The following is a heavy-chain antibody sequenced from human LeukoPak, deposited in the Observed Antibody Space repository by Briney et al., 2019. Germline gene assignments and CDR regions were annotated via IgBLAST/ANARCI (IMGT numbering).Heavy chain of an antibody. CDR1: GYTFSGFY. CDR3: ARDGRLRNGYDNFYI. J-gene: IGHJ4*02. Sequence: GASVKVSCKASGYTFSGFYINWVRQAPGQGREWMGWFNPKNGDAHYAQDFLGRVTMTRDTSISTAYMELSRLTSDDTAVYYCARDGRLRNGYDNFYIWGQGTLVTVSS. D-gene: IGHD5-18*01. CDR2: FNPKNGDA. V-gene: IGHV1-2*02.